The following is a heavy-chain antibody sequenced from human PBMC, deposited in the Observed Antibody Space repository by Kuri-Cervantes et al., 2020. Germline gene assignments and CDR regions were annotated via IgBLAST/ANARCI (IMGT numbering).Heavy chain of an antibody. V-gene: IGHV1-69*13. J-gene: IGHJ5*02. Sequence: SVKVSCKASGYTLTSYGISWVRQAPGQGLEWMGGIIPIFGTANYAQKFQGRVTITADESTSTAYMELSSLRSEDTAVYYCARVIGYCSGGSCYERGFDPWGQGTLVTVSS. D-gene: IGHD2-15*01. CDR1: GYTLTSYG. CDR2: IIPIFGTA. CDR3: ARVIGYCSGGSCYERGFDP.